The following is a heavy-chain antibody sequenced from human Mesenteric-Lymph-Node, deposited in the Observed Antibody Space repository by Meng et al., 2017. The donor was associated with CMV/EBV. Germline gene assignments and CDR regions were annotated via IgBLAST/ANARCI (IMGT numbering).Heavy chain of an antibody. V-gene: IGHV3-30*19. D-gene: IGHD3-9*01. CDR1: FTSYG. Sequence: FTSYGMHWVRQAPGKGLEWVAVISYDGSNQYYADSVEGRFTISRDNSNNTLSLQMNSLRADDTAVYYCARDQSGVLTGWDRMNWFDPWGQGTLVTVSS. CDR3: ARDQSGVLTGWDRMNWFDP. J-gene: IGHJ5*02. CDR2: ISYDGSNQ.